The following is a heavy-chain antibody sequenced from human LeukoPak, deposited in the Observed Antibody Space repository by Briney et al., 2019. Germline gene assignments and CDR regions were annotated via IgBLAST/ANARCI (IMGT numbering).Heavy chain of an antibody. CDR3: ARQSGTMVTTRFDY. CDR2: IRYDGSNK. CDR1: GFTFSSYG. D-gene: IGHD4-17*01. J-gene: IGHJ4*02. V-gene: IGHV3-30*02. Sequence: GGSLRLSCAASGFTFSSYGMHWVRQAPGEGLEWVAFIRYDGSNKYYADSVKGRFTISRDNSKNTLYLQMNSLRAEDTAIYYCARQSGTMVTTRFDYWGQGTLVTVSS.